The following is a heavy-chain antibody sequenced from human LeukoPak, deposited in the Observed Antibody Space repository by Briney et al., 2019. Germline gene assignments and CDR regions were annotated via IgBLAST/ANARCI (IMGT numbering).Heavy chain of an antibody. CDR2: IYYSGST. CDR1: SGFISSSSYY. CDR3: AVSSSSYYFDY. D-gene: IGHD6-13*01. V-gene: IGHV4-39*01. J-gene: IGHJ4*02. Sequence: SETLSLTCTVSSGFISSSSYYWGWIRQPPGKGLEWIGNIYYSGSTYYNPSLDSRVTISVDTSKNQYYLKLNSVTAADTAVYYCAVSSSSYYFDYWGQGTLVTVSS.